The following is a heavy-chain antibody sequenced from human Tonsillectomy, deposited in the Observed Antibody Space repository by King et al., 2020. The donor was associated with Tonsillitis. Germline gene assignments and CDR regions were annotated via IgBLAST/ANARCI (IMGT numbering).Heavy chain of an antibody. D-gene: IGHD6-13*01. J-gene: IGHJ6*03. CDR1: GFTFSNAW. Sequence: VQLVESGGGLVKPGGSLRLSCAASGFTFSNAWMSWVRQAPGKGLEWGGRIKSKTDGGTTDYASPVKGRFTISRDDSKNTRYLHMNSLKTEDTAVYYCTTAHIAAAGTYYYYYYMDVWGKGTTVTVSS. CDR2: IKSKTDGGTT. V-gene: IGHV3-15*01. CDR3: TTAHIAAAGTYYYYYYMDV.